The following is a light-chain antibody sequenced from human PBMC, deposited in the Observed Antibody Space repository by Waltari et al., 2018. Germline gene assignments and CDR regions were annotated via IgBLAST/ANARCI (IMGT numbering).Light chain of an antibody. CDR2: DAF. CDR1: HYIANF. V-gene: IGKV1-39*01. J-gene: IGKJ3*01. Sequence: DVLVTQSPSSLSASVGDRVTITCRASHYIANFLNWYKHMPGKAPTLLIHDAFTLQTGVSPRFIGSTSGTDFILTIDNLHPEDFATYYCQQTYKSPPTFGPGTKVDV. CDR3: QQTYKSPPT.